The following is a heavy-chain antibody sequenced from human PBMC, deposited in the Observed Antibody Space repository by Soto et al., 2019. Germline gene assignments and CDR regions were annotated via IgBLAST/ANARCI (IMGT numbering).Heavy chain of an antibody. CDR2: IYPGDSDT. J-gene: IGHJ4*02. D-gene: IGHD6-19*01. Sequence: RGESLKISCKGSGYSFTSYWIGWVRQMPGKGLEWMGIIYPGDSDTRYSPSFQGQVTISADKSISTAYLQWSSLKASDTAMYYCARRTDGSGWYAYFDYWGQGTLVTVPQ. CDR3: ARRTDGSGWYAYFDY. CDR1: GYSFTSYW. V-gene: IGHV5-51*01.